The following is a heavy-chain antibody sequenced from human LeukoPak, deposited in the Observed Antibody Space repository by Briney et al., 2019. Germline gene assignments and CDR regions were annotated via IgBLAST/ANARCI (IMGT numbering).Heavy chain of an antibody. CDR2: INSDGSST. V-gene: IGHV3-74*01. D-gene: IGHD3-10*01. CDR1: GFTFSSYW. J-gene: IGHJ4*02. CDR3: ARAAYGIEIFDY. Sequence: GGSLRLSCAASGFTFSSYWMHWVRQAPGKGLVWVSRINSDGSSTSYADSVKGRFTISRDNAKNTLYLQMNSLRAEDTAVYYCARAAYGIEIFDYWGQGTLVTVSS.